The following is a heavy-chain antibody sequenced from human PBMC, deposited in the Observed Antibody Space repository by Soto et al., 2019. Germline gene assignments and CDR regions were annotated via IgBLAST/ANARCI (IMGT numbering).Heavy chain of an antibody. J-gene: IGHJ5*02. CDR1: GGSLKSGGYY. Sequence: QVQLQESGPGLVKPSQTLSLTCTVSGGSLKSGGYYWSWIRQHPGRGLEWIGYIYYTGRTYYNPSLESRVTFSVDTSKNQFSLMLSSVTAANTAVYYCARDVTSNLNSFDLWGHGTLVTVSS. V-gene: IGHV4-31*02. D-gene: IGHD2-2*01. CDR3: ARDVTSNLNSFDL. CDR2: IYYTGRT.